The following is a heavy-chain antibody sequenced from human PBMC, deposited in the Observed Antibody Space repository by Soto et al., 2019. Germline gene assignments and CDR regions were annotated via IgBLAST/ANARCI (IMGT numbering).Heavy chain of an antibody. J-gene: IGHJ4*02. CDR3: AAYDSIAWKFDY. Sequence: ASVKVSCKASGFTFTSSAVQWVRQARGQRLEWIGWIVVGSGNTNYAQKFQERVTITRDMSTSTAYMELNSLRSEDTAVYYCAAYDSIAWKFDYWGQGTLVTVSS. V-gene: IGHV1-58*01. CDR2: IVVGSGNT. CDR1: GFTFTSSA. D-gene: IGHD3-22*01.